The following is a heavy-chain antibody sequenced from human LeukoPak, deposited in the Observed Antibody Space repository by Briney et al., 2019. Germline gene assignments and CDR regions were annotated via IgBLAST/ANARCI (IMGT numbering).Heavy chain of an antibody. CDR2: MSGSGRST. V-gene: IGHV3-23*01. CDR3: AREPERSSGWYSDVFDI. CDR1: GFTFSSFT. D-gene: IGHD6-19*01. J-gene: IGHJ3*02. Sequence: GGSLRLSCAASGFTFSSFTMSWVRQAPGKGLEWVSAMSGSGRSTYCADSVKGRFTISRDNSKNTLYLQMNSLRAEDTAIYYCAREPERSSGWYSDVFDIWGQGTMVTVSS.